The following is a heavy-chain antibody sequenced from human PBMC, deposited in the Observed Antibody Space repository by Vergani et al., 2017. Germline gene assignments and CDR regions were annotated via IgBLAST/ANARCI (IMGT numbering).Heavy chain of an antibody. CDR3: AKDGGRVTPGAFDI. CDR1: GFTFSSYW. CDR2: IKQDGSEK. Sequence: AASGFTFSSYWMSWVANIKQDGSEKYYVDSVKGRFTISRDNAKNSLYLQMNSLRAEDTAVYYCAKDGGRVTPGAFDIWGQGTMVTVSS. D-gene: IGHD4-23*01. V-gene: IGHV3-7*01. J-gene: IGHJ3*02.